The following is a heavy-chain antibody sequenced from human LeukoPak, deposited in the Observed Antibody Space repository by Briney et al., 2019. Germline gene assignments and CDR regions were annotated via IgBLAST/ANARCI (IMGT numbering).Heavy chain of an antibody. V-gene: IGHV4-59*10. D-gene: IGHD3-3*01. CDR2: IYTSGST. Sequence: SETLTLTCAVYGGSFSGDYGSWIRQPAGRGLEWIGRIYTSGSTNYNPSLKSRVTISVDTSKNQFSLKLSSVTAADTAVYYCARAERFLEWFYDAFDIWGQGTMVTVSS. CDR3: ARAERFLEWFYDAFDI. J-gene: IGHJ3*02. CDR1: GGSFSGDY.